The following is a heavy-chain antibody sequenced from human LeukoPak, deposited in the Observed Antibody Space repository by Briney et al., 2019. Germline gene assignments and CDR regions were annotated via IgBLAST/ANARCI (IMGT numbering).Heavy chain of an antibody. J-gene: IGHJ6*02. V-gene: IGHV1-46*01. CDR2: INPSGGST. Sequence: ASVKVSCKASGYTFTSYDINWVRQATGQGLEWMGIINPSGGSTSYAQKFQGRVTMTRDTSTSTVYMELSSLRSEDTAVYYCARGRGVVVPGGMDVWGQGTTVTVSS. D-gene: IGHD2-2*01. CDR3: ARGRGVVVPGGMDV. CDR1: GYTFTSYD.